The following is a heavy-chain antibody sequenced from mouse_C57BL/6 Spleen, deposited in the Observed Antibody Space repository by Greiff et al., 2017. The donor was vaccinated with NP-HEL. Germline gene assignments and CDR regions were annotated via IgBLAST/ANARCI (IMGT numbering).Heavy chain of an antibody. CDR1: GYTFTSYW. CDR2: IHPSDSDT. J-gene: IGHJ3*01. Sequence: VQLQQPGAELVKPGASVKVSCKASGYTFTSYWMHWVKQRPGQGLEWIGRIHPSDSDTNYNQKFKGKATLTVDKSSSTAYMQLSSLTSEDSAVYYCAIEYYYGPVAYWGQGTLVTVSA. CDR3: AIEYYYGPVAY. V-gene: IGHV1-74*01. D-gene: IGHD1-1*01.